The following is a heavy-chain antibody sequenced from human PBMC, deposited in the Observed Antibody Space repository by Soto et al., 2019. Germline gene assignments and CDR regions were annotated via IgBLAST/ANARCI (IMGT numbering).Heavy chain of an antibody. CDR2: MNPNSGNT. D-gene: IGHD5-18*01. CDR3: ARGRRPRIQLGYYFDY. Sequence: QVQLVQSGAEVKKPGASVKVSCKASGYTFTSYDINWVRQATGQGLEWMGWMNPNSGNTGYAQKFQGRVTMTXXTXIXTAYMELSSLRSEDTAVYYCARGRRPRIQLGYYFDYWGQGTLVTVSS. CDR1: GYTFTSYD. V-gene: IGHV1-8*01. J-gene: IGHJ4*02.